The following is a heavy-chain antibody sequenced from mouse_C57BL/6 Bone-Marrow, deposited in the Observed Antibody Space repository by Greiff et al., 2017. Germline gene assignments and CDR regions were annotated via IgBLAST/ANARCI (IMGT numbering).Heavy chain of an antibody. J-gene: IGHJ2*01. V-gene: IGHV5-6*02. CDR2: ISSGGSYT. D-gene: IGHD1-1*01. Sequence: DVMLVESGGDLVKPGGSLKLSCAASGFTFSSYGLSWVRQTPDKRLEWVATISSGGSYTYYPDSVKGRFTISRDNAKNTLYLQMSSLKSEDTAMYYCARHDYYGSSPYFDYWGQGTTRTVSS. CDR1: GFTFSSYG. CDR3: ARHDYYGSSPYFDY.